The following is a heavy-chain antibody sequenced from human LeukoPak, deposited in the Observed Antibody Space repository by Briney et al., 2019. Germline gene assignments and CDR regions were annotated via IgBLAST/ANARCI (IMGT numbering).Heavy chain of an antibody. CDR1: GFSLITFG. J-gene: IGHJ4*02. CDR2: ISGRVGTA. V-gene: IGHV3-23*01. Sequence: GGSLRLSCAASGFSLITFGLSWVRQAPGKGLEWVSSISGRVGTAYYADSVKGRFTISRDNSKNTLYLQMTSLTAEDTAIYYCAKESGRVLRYFDWLSHFDYWGQGTLVTVSS. D-gene: IGHD3-9*01. CDR3: AKESGRVLRYFDWLSHFDY.